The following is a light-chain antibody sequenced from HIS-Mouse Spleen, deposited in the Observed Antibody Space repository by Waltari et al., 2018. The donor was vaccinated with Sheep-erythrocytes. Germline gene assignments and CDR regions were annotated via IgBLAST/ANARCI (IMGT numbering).Light chain of an antibody. CDR2: DVS. J-gene: IGLJ1*01. V-gene: IGLV2-11*01. CDR3: CSYAGSYNHV. Sequence: QSALTQPRSVSGSPGQSVTISCTGTSSDVGGYNYVSWYQQHPGQAPKLMSYDVSKRPSGVPDRCSGSKSGNTASLTISGLQAEDEADYYCCSYAGSYNHVFATGTKVTVL. CDR1: SSDVGGYNY.